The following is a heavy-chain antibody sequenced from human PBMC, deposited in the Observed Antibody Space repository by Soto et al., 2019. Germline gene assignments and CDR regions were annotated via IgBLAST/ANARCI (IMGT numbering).Heavy chain of an antibody. V-gene: IGHV4-4*02. CDR3: ATNSWFTIDV. Sequence: SETLSLTCTVSSDSISSDKWWSWVRQPPGKGLEWIGEIYRSGTTNYNPSLTSRAATSLDRSTNQFSLTLTSVTAADTAVYYCATNSWFTIDVWGQGTMVTVSS. D-gene: IGHD6-13*01. CDR1: SDSISSDKW. CDR2: IYRSGTT. J-gene: IGHJ3*01.